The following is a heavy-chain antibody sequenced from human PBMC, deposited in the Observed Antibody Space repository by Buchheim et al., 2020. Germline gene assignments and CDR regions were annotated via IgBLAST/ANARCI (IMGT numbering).Heavy chain of an antibody. D-gene: IGHD3-3*01. V-gene: IGHV4-39*01. CDR2: IYYSGST. CDR3: ARQHSEYDFWSGYPPTIWFDP. J-gene: IGHJ5*02. CDR1: GGSISSSSYY. Sequence: QLQLQESGPGLVKPSETLSLTCTVSGGSISSSSYYWGWIRQPPGKGLEWIGSIYYSGSTYYNLSLKSRVTISVDTSKNQFFLKLSSVTAANTAVYYCARQHSEYDFWSGYPPTIWFDPWGQGTL.